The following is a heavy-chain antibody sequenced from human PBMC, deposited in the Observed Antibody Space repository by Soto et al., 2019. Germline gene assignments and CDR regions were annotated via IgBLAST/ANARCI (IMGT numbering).Heavy chain of an antibody. CDR3: ARDKITGLFDY. V-gene: IGHV4-28*03. CDR1: GDSISSSNW. Sequence: SETLSLTCAVSGDSISSSNWWGWIRQPPGKGLEWIGYIYYSGTTYYNPSLKSRVTISVDTSKNQFSLKLTSVTAADTAVYYCARDKITGLFDYWGQGTLVTVSS. D-gene: IGHD2-8*02. CDR2: IYYSGTT. J-gene: IGHJ4*02.